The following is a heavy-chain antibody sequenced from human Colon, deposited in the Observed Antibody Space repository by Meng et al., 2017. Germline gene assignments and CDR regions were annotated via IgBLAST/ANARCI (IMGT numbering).Heavy chain of an antibody. J-gene: IGHJ5*02. Sequence: SCTVSGYSISSGYYWGWIRQPPGKGLEWIGSIYHSGSTYYNPSLKSRVTISVDTSKNQFSLKLSSVTAADTAVYYCARVPVTTFNWFDPWGQGTLVTVSS. CDR3: ARVPVTTFNWFDP. CDR2: IYHSGST. CDR1: GYSISSGYY. V-gene: IGHV4-38-2*02. D-gene: IGHD4-17*01.